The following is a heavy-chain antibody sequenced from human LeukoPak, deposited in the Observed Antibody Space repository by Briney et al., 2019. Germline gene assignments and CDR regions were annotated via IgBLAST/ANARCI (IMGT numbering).Heavy chain of an antibody. V-gene: IGHV3-9*01. D-gene: IGHD3-22*01. CDR3: AKGYYYDSSGYSTGFDY. Sequence: GRSLRLSCAASGFTFDDYAMHWVRQAPGKGLEWVSGISWNSGSIGYADSVKGRFTISRDNAKNSLYLQMNSLGAEDTALYYCAKGYYYDSSGYSTGFDYWGQGTLVTVSS. CDR1: GFTFDDYA. CDR2: ISWNSGSI. J-gene: IGHJ4*02.